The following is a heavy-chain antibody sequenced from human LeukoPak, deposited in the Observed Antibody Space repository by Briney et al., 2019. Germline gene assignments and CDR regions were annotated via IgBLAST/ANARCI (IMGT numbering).Heavy chain of an antibody. Sequence: PGGSPRLSCAASGFTFSSYWMTWVRQAPGKGLEWVASIKQDGNEKYYVDSVKGRFTISRDNARNSLYLQMSSLRADDTAVYYCARDGAFRIYDYWGQGTPVTVSS. J-gene: IGHJ4*02. V-gene: IGHV3-7*01. D-gene: IGHD3-3*02. CDR3: ARDGAFRIYDY. CDR1: GFTFSSYW. CDR2: IKQDGNEK.